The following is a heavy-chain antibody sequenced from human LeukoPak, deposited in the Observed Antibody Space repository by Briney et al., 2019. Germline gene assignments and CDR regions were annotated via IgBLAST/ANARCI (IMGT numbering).Heavy chain of an antibody. J-gene: IGHJ5*02. Sequence: ASVKVSCKASGYTFTSYAMHWVRQVPGQRLEWMGWISAYNGNTNYAQKLQGRVTMTTDTSTSTAYMELRSLRSDDTAVYYCARVGGRPCSSGWYDPWGQGTLVTVSS. D-gene: IGHD6-19*01. CDR1: GYTFTSYA. V-gene: IGHV1-18*01. CDR3: ARVGGRPCSSGWYDP. CDR2: ISAYNGNT.